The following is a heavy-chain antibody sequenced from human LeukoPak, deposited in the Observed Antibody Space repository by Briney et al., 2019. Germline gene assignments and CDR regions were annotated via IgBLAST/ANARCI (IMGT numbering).Heavy chain of an antibody. CDR2: ISAYNGNT. D-gene: IGHD2-2*01. CDR1: GYTFSNYG. CDR3: ARVETAYCSSTSCYGPGGY. V-gene: IGHV1-18*01. J-gene: IGHJ4*02. Sequence: ASVKVSCKASGYTFSNYGISWVRQAPGQGLEWMGWISAYNGNTNYAQKLQGRVTMTTDTSTSTAYMELRSLRSDDTAVYYCARVETAYCSSTSCYGPGGYWGQGTLVTVSS.